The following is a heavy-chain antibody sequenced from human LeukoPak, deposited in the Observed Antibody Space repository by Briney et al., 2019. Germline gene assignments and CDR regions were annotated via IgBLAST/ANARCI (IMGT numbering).Heavy chain of an antibody. CDR1: GFTFTKYW. CDR3: ARMDDFWSGYDDY. CDR2: IKQDGSDK. Sequence: GGSLRLSCAASGFTFTKYWMTWVRQAPGKGLEWVGNIKQDGSDKNYMDSVKGRFTISRDNTKNSVYLQMNSLRAEDTAVYYCARMDDFWSGYDDYWGQGTLVTVSS. V-gene: IGHV3-7*01. D-gene: IGHD3-3*01. J-gene: IGHJ4*02.